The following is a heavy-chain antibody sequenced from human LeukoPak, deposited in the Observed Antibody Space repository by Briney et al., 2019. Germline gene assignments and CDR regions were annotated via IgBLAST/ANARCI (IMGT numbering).Heavy chain of an antibody. CDR3: ARDGDYDSSGYAYYYYGMDV. V-gene: IGHV3-30*02. CDR2: IRYDGSNK. J-gene: IGHJ6*02. D-gene: IGHD3-22*01. CDR1: GFTFSSYG. Sequence: GSLRLSCAASGFTFSSYGMHWVRQAPGKGLEWVAFIRYDGSNKYYADSVKGRFTISRDNSKNTLYLQMNSLRAEDTAVYYCARDGDYDSSGYAYYYYGMDVWGQGTTVTVSS.